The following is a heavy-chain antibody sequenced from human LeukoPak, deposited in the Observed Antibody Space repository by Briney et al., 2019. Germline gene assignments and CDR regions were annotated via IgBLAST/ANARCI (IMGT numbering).Heavy chain of an antibody. D-gene: IGHD3-22*01. J-gene: IGHJ4*02. Sequence: PGESLKISCKGSGYIFTTYWIGWVRQMPGKGLEWMGIIYPGDPDTRYSPSFQGQVTISADKSISTAYLQWSSLKASDTAMYYSARGRYYYDSSGYPTRFDYWGQGTLVTVSS. CDR2: IYPGDPDT. V-gene: IGHV5-51*01. CDR1: GYIFTTYW. CDR3: ARGRYYYDSSGYPTRFDY.